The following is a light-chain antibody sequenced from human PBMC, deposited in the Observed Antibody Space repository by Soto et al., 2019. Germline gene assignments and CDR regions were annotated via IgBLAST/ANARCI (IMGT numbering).Light chain of an antibody. CDR3: CSYAGDYTYV. CDR2: DVT. J-gene: IGLJ1*01. Sequence: QSVLTQPRSVSGSPGQSVAISCTGTSSDVGTYNFVSWYQQHPGKAPELMIYDVTKRPSGVPDRFSGSKSGNTASLTISGLQAEDEADYYCCSYAGDYTYVFGPGTKAPS. CDR1: SSDVGTYNF. V-gene: IGLV2-11*01.